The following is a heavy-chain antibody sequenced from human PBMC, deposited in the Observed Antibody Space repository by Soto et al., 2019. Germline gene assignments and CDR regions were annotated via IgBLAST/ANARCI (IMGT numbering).Heavy chain of an antibody. V-gene: IGHV3-30*03. J-gene: IGHJ4*02. CDR3: ARPPYYYGSGLPDY. Sequence: QVQLVESGGGVVQPGRSLRLSCAASGFTFSSYGMHWVRQAPDKGLEWVAVISYDGSNKYYADSVKGRFTISRDNSKNTLYLQMNSLRAEDTAVYYCARPPYYYGSGLPDYWGQGTLVTVSS. CDR1: GFTFSSYG. D-gene: IGHD3-10*01. CDR2: ISYDGSNK.